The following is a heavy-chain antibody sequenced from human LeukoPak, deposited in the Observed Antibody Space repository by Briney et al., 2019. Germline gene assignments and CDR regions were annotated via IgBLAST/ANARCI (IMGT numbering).Heavy chain of an antibody. J-gene: IGHJ4*02. CDR3: AKGSQGAIFGVVMVF. Sequence: GGSLRLSCAASGFTFSSYGMHWVRQAPGKGLEWVAFIRYDGSNKYYADSVKGRFTISRDNSKNTLYLQMNSLRAEDTAVYYCAKGSQGAIFGVVMVFWGQGTLVTVSA. CDR2: IRYDGSNK. CDR1: GFTFSSYG. D-gene: IGHD3-3*01. V-gene: IGHV3-30*02.